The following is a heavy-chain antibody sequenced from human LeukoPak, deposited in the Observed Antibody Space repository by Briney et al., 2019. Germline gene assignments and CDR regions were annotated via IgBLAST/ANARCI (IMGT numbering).Heavy chain of an antibody. CDR1: GYTFTSYY. J-gene: IGHJ4*02. V-gene: IGHV1-46*01. D-gene: IGHD3-22*01. Sequence: GASVKVSCKASGYTFTSYYMHWVRQAPGQRLEGMGIINPSGGSTSYAQKFQGRVTMTTDMSTSTVYMELSSLRSEDTAVYYCAREGAYDSSGYLELGDYWGQGTLVTVSS. CDR2: INPSGGST. CDR3: AREGAYDSSGYLELGDY.